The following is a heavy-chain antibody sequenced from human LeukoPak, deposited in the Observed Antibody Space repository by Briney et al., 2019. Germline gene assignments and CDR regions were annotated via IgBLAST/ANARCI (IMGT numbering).Heavy chain of an antibody. Sequence: PGGSLRLSCAASGFTFSSFWMSWVRQAPGKGLEWVANIKVDGSDKYYVDSVKGRFTISRDNAKNSLYLQMNSLRAEDTAVYHCARWGFYYSDTSGSYYFDRWGQGTLVTVSS. CDR2: IKVDGSDK. J-gene: IGHJ4*02. V-gene: IGHV3-7*01. CDR1: GFTFSSFW. CDR3: ARWGFYYSDTSGSYYFDR. D-gene: IGHD3-22*01.